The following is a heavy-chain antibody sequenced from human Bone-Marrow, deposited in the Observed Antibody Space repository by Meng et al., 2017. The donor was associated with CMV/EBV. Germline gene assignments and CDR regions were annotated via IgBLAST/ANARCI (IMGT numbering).Heavy chain of an antibody. CDR2: INPNSGGT. CDR3: ARDRGFSGYDSFDY. Sequence: KAYGYTFSGYYIHWVRQAPGQGLEWMGWINPNSGGTKYAQNFQGRVTMTWDTSISTAYMELSTLRSDDTAMYYCARDRGFSGYDSFDYWGQGTLVTVSS. CDR1: GYTFSGYY. J-gene: IGHJ4*02. V-gene: IGHV1-2*02. D-gene: IGHD5-12*01.